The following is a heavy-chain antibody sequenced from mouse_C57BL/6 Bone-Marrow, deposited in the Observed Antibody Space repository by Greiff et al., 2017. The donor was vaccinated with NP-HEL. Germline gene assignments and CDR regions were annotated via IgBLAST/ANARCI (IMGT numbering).Heavy chain of an antibody. V-gene: IGHV1-15*01. J-gene: IGHJ3*01. CDR2: IDPETGGT. D-gene: IGHD2-2*01. CDR3: TRGVMVTTPFAY. CDR1: GYTFTDYE. Sequence: VKLMESGAELVRPGASVTLSCKASGYTFTDYEMHWVKQTPVHGLEWIGAIDPETGGTAYNQKFKGKAILTADKSSSTAYMELRSLTSEDSAVYYCTRGVMVTTPFAYWGQGTLVTVSA.